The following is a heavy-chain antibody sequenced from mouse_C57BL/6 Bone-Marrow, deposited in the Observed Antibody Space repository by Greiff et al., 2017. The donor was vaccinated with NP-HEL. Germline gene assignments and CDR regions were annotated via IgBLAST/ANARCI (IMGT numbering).Heavy chain of an antibody. CDR3: ARWGGYNY. CDR1: GYTFTSYW. J-gene: IGHJ2*01. D-gene: IGHD2-2*01. CDR2: IDPSDSYT. V-gene: IGHV1-69*01. Sequence: QVQLKQPGAELVMPGASVKLSCKASGYTFTSYWMPWVKQRPGQGLEWIGEIDPSDSYTNYNQKFTGKSTLTVDKSSSTAYMQLSSLTSEDSAVYYCARWGGYNYWGQGTTLTVSS.